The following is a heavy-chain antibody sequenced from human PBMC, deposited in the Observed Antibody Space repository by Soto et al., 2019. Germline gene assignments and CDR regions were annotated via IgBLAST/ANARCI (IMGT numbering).Heavy chain of an antibody. D-gene: IGHD6-13*01. V-gene: IGHV1-24*01. CDR1: GYTLTELS. CDR2: FDPEDGET. CDR3: ATDRRYSRVDQGEYNWLDP. J-gene: IGHJ5*02. Sequence: GASVKVSCKVSGYTLTELSMHWVRQAPGKGLEWMGGFDPEDGETIYAQKFQGRVTMTEDTSTDTAYMELSSLRSEDTAVYYCATDRRYSRVDQGEYNWLDPWGQGTLVTVSS.